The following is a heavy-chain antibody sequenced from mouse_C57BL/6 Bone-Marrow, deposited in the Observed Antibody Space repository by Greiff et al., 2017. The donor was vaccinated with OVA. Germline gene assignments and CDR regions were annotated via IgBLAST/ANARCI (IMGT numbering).Heavy chain of an antibody. V-gene: IGHV1-63*01. Sequence: QVQLQQSGAELVRPGTSVKMSCKASGYTFTNYWIGWAKQRPGHGLEWIGDIYPGGGYTNYNEKFKGKATLTADKSSSTAYMQFSSLTSEDSAIYYCARGGYYGRRAWFAYWGQGTLVTVSA. CDR1: GYTFTNYW. J-gene: IGHJ3*01. CDR3: ARGGYYGRRAWFAY. CDR2: IYPGGGYT. D-gene: IGHD1-1*01.